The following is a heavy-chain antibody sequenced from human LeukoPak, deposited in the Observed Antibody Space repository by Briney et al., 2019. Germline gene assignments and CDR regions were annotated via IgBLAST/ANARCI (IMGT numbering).Heavy chain of an antibody. CDR3: AKDIAAAGPYYFDY. J-gene: IGHJ4*02. V-gene: IGHV3-9*01. CDR2: ISWNSGSI. Sequence: GKSLRLSCAASGFTFDDYAMHWVRQAPGKGLEWVSGISWNSGSIGYADSVKGRFTISRDNAKNSLYLQMNSLRAEDTALYYCAKDIAAAGPYYFDYWGQGTLVTVSS. D-gene: IGHD6-13*01. CDR1: GFTFDDYA.